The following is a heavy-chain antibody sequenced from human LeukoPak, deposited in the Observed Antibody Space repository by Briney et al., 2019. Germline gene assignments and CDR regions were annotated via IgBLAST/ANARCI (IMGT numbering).Heavy chain of an antibody. CDR3: AAQPTYYYDSSGYYP. V-gene: IGHV3-53*04. Sequence: IYSGGSTYYADSVKGRFTISRHNSKNTLYLQMNSLRAEDTAVYYCAAQPTYYYDSSGYYPWGQGTLVTVSS. D-gene: IGHD3-22*01. CDR2: IYSGGST. J-gene: IGHJ5*02.